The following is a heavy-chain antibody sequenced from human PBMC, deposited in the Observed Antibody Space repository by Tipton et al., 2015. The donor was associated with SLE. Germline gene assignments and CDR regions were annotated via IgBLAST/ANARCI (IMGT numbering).Heavy chain of an antibody. CDR3: AISFYDFWSPTGFLDY. V-gene: IGHV5-51*03. D-gene: IGHD3-3*01. CDR1: GYSFTSYW. Sequence: QLVQSGAEVKKPGESLKISCKGSGYSFTSYWIGWVRQMPGKGLQWMGIIYPGDSDTRYSPSFQGQVTISADKSISTAYLQWSSLKASDTAMYYCAISFYDFWSPTGFLDYWGQGTLVTVSS. CDR2: IYPGDSDT. J-gene: IGHJ4*02.